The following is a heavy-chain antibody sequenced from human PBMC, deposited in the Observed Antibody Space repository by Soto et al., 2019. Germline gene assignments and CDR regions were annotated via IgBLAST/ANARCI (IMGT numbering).Heavy chain of an antibody. CDR2: INPNSGGT. CDR1: GYTFTGYY. V-gene: IGHV1-2*04. J-gene: IGHJ3*02. CDR3: ARDRKGTTVRGAFDI. D-gene: IGHD1-26*01. Sequence: QVQLVQSGAEVKKPGASVKVSCKAAGYTFTGYYMHWVRQAPGQGLEWMGWINPNSGGTNYAQKFQGWVTMTRDTPISKAYMELGRLRSDDTAVYYCARDRKGTTVRGAFDIGGQGTMVTVSS.